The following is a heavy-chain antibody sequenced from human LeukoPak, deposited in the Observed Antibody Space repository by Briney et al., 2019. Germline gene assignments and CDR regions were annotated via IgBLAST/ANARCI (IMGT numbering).Heavy chain of an antibody. D-gene: IGHD5-18*01. CDR3: ARERGGYFYGQFDY. V-gene: IGHV3-23*01. CDR2: ISGSRGST. J-gene: IGHJ4*02. CDR1: GFTFSSYA. Sequence: GGSLRLSCAASGFTFSSYAMSWVRQAPGKGLEWVSGISGSRGSTYYADSVKGRFTISRDNSKDTLYLQMNSLRAEDTAVYYCARERGGYFYGQFDYWGQGNPGHRLL.